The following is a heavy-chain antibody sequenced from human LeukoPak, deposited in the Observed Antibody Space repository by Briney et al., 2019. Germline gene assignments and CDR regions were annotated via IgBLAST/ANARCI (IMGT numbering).Heavy chain of an antibody. Sequence: GASVKVSCKASGYTFTSYHIHWIRQAPGQGLESMGMISPSAGTTSYAQNFQGRVTMTRDTSTSTVYMELSSLRSEDTAVYYCARGGGYTNYDFWSGFDYWGQGTLVTVSS. CDR2: ISPSAGTT. D-gene: IGHD3-3*01. V-gene: IGHV1-46*01. CDR3: ARGGGYTNYDFWSGFDY. CDR1: GYTFTSYH. J-gene: IGHJ4*02.